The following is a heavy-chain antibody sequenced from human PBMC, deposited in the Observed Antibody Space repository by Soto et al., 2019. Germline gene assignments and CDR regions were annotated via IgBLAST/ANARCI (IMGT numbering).Heavy chain of an antibody. CDR3: AKVLGSKTGHSGGYYDY. J-gene: IGHJ4*02. Sequence: PGGSLRLSXAASGFTFSSYAMSWVRQAPGKGLEWVSAISGSGGSTYYADSVKGRFTISRDNSKDTLYLQMNSLRAEDTAVYYCAKVLGSKTGHSGGYYDYWGQGTLVTVSS. CDR1: GFTFSSYA. CDR2: ISGSGGST. V-gene: IGHV3-23*01. D-gene: IGHD3-22*01.